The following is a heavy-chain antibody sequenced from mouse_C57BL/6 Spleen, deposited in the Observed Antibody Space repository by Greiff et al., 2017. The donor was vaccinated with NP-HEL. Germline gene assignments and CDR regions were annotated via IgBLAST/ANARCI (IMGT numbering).Heavy chain of an antibody. D-gene: IGHD1-1*01. CDR3: ARNPSYYGSSSSHWYFDV. CDR1: GYTFTSYW. CDR2: IDPSDSYT. Sequence: QVQLQQPGAELVMPGASVKLSCKASGYTFTSYWMHWVKQRPGQGLEWIGEIDPSDSYTNYNQKFKGKSTLTVDKSSSTAYMQLSSLTSEDSAVYYCARNPSYYGSSSSHWYFDVWGTGTTVTVSS. V-gene: IGHV1-69*01. J-gene: IGHJ1*03.